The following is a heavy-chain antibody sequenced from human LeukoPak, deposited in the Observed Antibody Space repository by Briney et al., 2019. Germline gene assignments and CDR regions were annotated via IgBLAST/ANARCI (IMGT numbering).Heavy chain of an antibody. J-gene: IGHJ4*02. CDR3: VRKPGYSSGWYYFDY. CDR2: IWYDGSNK. Sequence: GGSLRLSCVASGFSFSNFGMHWVRQAPGKGLEWVAIIWYDGSNKYYADSVKGRFTISRDNSKNTLYLQMNSLRVEDTAVYYCVRKPGYSSGWYYFDYWGQGTLVTVSS. V-gene: IGHV3-33*01. D-gene: IGHD6-19*01. CDR1: GFSFSNFG.